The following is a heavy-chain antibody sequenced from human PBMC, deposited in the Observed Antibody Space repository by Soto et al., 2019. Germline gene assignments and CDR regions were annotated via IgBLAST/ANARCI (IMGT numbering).Heavy chain of an antibody. D-gene: IGHD1-7*01. Sequence: QVQLVQSGAEVKKPGASVKVSCKASGYTFTSYGISWVRQAPGQGLEWMGWISAYHGNTNYAQKLQGRVTMTKDTRTSTAYMGLRSLRSDDTAVYYCARETHNGKYAWYGMDGWGQGTTVTVSS. CDR1: GYTFTSYG. V-gene: IGHV1-18*01. J-gene: IGHJ6*02. CDR2: ISAYHGNT. CDR3: ARETHNGKYAWYGMDG.